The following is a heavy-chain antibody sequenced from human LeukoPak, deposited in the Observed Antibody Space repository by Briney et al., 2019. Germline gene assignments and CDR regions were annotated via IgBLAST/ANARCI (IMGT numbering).Heavy chain of an antibody. Sequence: PSETLSLTCTVSGGSISSYYWSWIRQPPGKGLEWIGYIYYSGSTNYNPSLKSRVTISVDTSKNQFSLKLSSVTAADTAVYYCARGVALDSSGYYHTPYYFDYWGQGTLVTVSS. CDR1: GGSISSYY. V-gene: IGHV4-59*12. CDR2: IYYSGST. D-gene: IGHD3-22*01. CDR3: ARGVALDSSGYYHTPYYFDY. J-gene: IGHJ4*02.